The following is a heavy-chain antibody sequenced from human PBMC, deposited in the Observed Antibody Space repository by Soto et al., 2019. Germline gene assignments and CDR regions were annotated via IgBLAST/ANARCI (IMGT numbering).Heavy chain of an antibody. V-gene: IGHV1-18*01. J-gene: IGHJ6*02. CDR3: ERVEKYGTPTPQDV. CDR2: ISPYSGNT. CDR1: GYIFVNYG. Sequence: QVQLVQSGAEVRKPGSSVKVSCKASGYIFVNYGIAWVRQAPGQGLEWMGWISPYSGNTHYASKVQGRLTMTTGTSTSTSYMSLGSVTTDDTGVYYCERVEKYGTPTPQDVWGQGTTVTVSS. D-gene: IGHD1-1*01.